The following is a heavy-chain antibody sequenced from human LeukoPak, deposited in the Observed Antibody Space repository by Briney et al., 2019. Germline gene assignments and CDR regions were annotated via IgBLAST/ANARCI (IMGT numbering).Heavy chain of an antibody. J-gene: IGHJ2*01. D-gene: IGHD5-24*01. CDR1: GGSISSSSYY. CDR3: ARRRDGYGNYWYFDL. Sequence: PSETLSLTCTVSGGSISSSSYYWGWIRQPPGKGLEWIGSIYYSGSTYYNPSLKSRVTISVDTSKNQFSLKLSSVTAADTAVYYCARRRDGYGNYWYFDLWGRGTLVTVSS. CDR2: IYYSGST. V-gene: IGHV4-39*07.